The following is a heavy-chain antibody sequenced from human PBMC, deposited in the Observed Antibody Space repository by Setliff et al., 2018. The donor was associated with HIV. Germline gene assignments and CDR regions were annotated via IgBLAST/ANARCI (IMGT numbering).Heavy chain of an antibody. V-gene: IGHV4-59*12. CDR3: ARDNYYNFWSGYWGMDV. CDR1: GGSISSYY. CDR2: IYYSGST. Sequence: SETLSLTCTVSGGSISSYYWSWIRQPPGKGLEWIGYIYYSGSTNYNPSLKSRVTMSVDTSKNQFSLRLSSVTAADTAVYYCARDNYYNFWSGYWGMDVWGQGTTVTVSS. D-gene: IGHD3-3*01. J-gene: IGHJ6*02.